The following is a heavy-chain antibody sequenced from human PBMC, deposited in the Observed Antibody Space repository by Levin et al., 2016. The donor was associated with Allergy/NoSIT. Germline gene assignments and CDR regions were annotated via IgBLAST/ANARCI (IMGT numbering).Heavy chain of an antibody. D-gene: IGHD4-17*01. J-gene: IGHJ4*02. CDR3: ATRGYMTTVTTGSRGLDVPFDY. CDR1: GYTFTSYD. V-gene: IGHV1-8*01. CDR2: MNPNSGNT. Sequence: ASVKVSCKASGYTFTSYDINWVRQATGQGLEWMGWMNPNSGNTGYAQKFQGRVTMTRNTSISTAYMELSSLRSEDTAVYYCATRGYMTTVTTGSRGLDVPFDYWGQGTLVTVSS.